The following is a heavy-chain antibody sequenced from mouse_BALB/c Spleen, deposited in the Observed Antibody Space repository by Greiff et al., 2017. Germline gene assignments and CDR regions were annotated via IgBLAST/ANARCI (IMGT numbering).Heavy chain of an antibody. D-gene: IGHD2-1*01. CDR3: ARSAYGNCYFDY. Sequence: QVHVKQSGAELVRPGSSVKISCKASGYAFSSYWMNWVKQRPGQGLEWIGQIYPGDGDTNYNGKFKGKATLTADKSSSTAYMQLSSLTSEDSAVYFCARSAYGNCYFDYWGQGTTLTVSS. J-gene: IGHJ2*01. V-gene: IGHV1-80*01. CDR2: IYPGDGDT. CDR1: GYAFSSYW.